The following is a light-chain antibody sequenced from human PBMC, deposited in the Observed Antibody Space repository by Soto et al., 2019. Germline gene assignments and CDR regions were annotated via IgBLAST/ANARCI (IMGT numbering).Light chain of an antibody. CDR3: QQHGKSPGT. J-gene: IGKJ1*01. Sequence: EIVLTQSPGTLSLSPGERSTLSCRASQSVDYKNLAWYQQKPGQAPRLPISPASGRATGIPDRFSGSGSGTDFTLTISRLEPEDFAVYHGQQHGKSPGTFGQGTRVEI. CDR2: PAS. CDR1: QSVDYKN. V-gene: IGKV3-20*01.